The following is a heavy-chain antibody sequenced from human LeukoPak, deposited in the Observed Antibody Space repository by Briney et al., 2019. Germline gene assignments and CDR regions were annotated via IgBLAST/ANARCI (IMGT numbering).Heavy chain of an antibody. CDR1: RFTFSSYG. CDR3: AKGETYYYDSSPPDPVDY. Sequence: GGSLRLSCAASRFTFSSYGMHWVRQAPGKGLEWVAFIRYDGSNKYYADSVKGRFTISRDNSKNTLYLQMNSLRAEDTAVYYCAKGETYYYDSSPPDPVDYWGQGTLVTVSS. D-gene: IGHD3-22*01. J-gene: IGHJ4*02. CDR2: IRYDGSNK. V-gene: IGHV3-30*02.